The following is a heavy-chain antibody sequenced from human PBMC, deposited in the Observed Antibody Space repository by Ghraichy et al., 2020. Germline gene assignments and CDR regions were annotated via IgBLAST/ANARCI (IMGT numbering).Heavy chain of an antibody. V-gene: IGHV1-46*01. D-gene: IGHD6-13*01. CDR2: INPSGGST. CDR1: GYTFTSYY. J-gene: IGHJ5*02. Sequence: ASVKVSCKASGYTFTSYYMHWVRQAPGQGLERMGIINPSGGSTSYAQKFQGRVTMTRDTSTSTVYMELSSLRSEDTAVYYCARTAPIAAAGNNWFDPWGQGTLVTVSS. CDR3: ARTAPIAAAGNNWFDP.